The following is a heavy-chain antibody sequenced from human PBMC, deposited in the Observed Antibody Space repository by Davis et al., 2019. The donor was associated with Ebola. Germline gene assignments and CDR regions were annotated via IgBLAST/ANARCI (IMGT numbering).Heavy chain of an antibody. V-gene: IGHV4-4*02. J-gene: IGHJ4*02. CDR2: MYHTGSI. CDR3: ARVTRGAFDS. Sequence: PSETLSLTCAVSGDSISSSHWWAWVRQPPGKRPEWIGEMYHTGSINDNPSLKSRVTISIDTSKNQFSLKLTSVTAADTAVYYCARVTRGAFDSWGQGSLVTVSS. CDR1: GDSISSSHW. D-gene: IGHD3-10*01.